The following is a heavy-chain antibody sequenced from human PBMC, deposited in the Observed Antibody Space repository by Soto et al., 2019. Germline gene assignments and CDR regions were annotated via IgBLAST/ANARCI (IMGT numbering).Heavy chain of an antibody. CDR2: IWYDGSNK. D-gene: IGHD5-12*01. CDR1: GFTFSSYG. V-gene: IGHV3-33*01. CDR3: ARDRVPIVATTYLDY. Sequence: GGSLRLSCAASGFTFSSYGMHWVRQAPGKGLEWVAVIWYDGSNKYYADSVKGRFTISRDNSKNTLYLQMNSLRAEDTAVYYCARDRVPIVATTYLDYWGQGTLVTVSS. J-gene: IGHJ4*02.